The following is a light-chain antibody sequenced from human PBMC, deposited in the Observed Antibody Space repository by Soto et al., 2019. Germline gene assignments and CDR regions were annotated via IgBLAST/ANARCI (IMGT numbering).Light chain of an antibody. CDR2: DTS. Sequence: VVMRQYPSTLSLSPGEGATLSCWASQGIGDTLAWYQHKPGQTPRLLIYDTSTRATGVPTRFSGSGSGTDFTLTISSLEPEDFAFYYCPQYGSSPLTFGGGTKVDIK. V-gene: IGKV3-15*01. CDR3: PQYGSSPLT. CDR1: QGIGDT. J-gene: IGKJ4*01.